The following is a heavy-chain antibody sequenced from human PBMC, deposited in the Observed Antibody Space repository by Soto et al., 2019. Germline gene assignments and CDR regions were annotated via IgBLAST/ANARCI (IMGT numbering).Heavy chain of an antibody. CDR3: ARDCSGGSCYPGMDV. CDR1: GFTFSSYE. Sequence: PGGSLRLSCAASGFTFSSYEMNWVRQAPGKGLEWVSYISSSGSTIYYADSVKGRFTISRDNAKNSLYLQINSLRAEDTAVYFCARDCSGGSCYPGMDVWGQGTTVTVSS. CDR2: ISSSGSTI. D-gene: IGHD2-15*01. J-gene: IGHJ6*02. V-gene: IGHV3-48*03.